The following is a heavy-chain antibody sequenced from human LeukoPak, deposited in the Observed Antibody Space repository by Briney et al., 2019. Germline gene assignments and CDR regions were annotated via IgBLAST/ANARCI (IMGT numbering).Heavy chain of an antibody. CDR3: ARVSFSDYVP. D-gene: IGHD4-17*01. CDR2: INHSGST. Sequence: SETLSLTCAVYGGSFSGYYWSWIRQPPGKGLEWTGEINHSGSTNYNPSLKSRVTISVDTSKNQFSLKLSSVTAADTAVYYCARVSFSDYVPWGQGTLVTVSS. V-gene: IGHV4-34*01. J-gene: IGHJ5*02. CDR1: GGSFSGYY.